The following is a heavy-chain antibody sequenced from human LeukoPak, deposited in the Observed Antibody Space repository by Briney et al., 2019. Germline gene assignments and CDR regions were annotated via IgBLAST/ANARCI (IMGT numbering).Heavy chain of an antibody. Sequence: GGSLRLSCAASGFTFSSYAMSWVRQAPGKGLEWVPAISGDRGNVYYADSVKGRFTISRDNSKNTLYLQMGSLRAEDTAVYYCAKDGMARGANWFDPWGQGTLVIVSS. J-gene: IGHJ5*02. D-gene: IGHD3-10*01. CDR1: GFTFSSYA. V-gene: IGHV3-23*01. CDR2: ISGDRGNV. CDR3: AKDGMARGANWFDP.